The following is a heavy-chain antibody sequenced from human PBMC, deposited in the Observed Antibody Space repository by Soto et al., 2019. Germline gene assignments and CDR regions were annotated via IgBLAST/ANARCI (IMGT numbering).Heavy chain of an antibody. V-gene: IGHV3-23*01. D-gene: IGHD4-17*01. CDR3: AKESMPEHYGDTLFDY. J-gene: IGHJ4*02. CDR2: FSAGGRA. CDR1: GFSFRNYA. Sequence: EVQLLESGGALVQPGGSLRLSCVASGFSFRNYALSWVLQAPGKGLEWVSTFSAGGRAYYADPVKGRFNIARDSSQNTVHLQISSLRPEDTAVYYCAKESMPEHYGDTLFDYWGQGTRVTVSS.